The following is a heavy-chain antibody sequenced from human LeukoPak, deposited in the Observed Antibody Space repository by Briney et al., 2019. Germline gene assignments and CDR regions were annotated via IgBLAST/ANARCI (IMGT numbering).Heavy chain of an antibody. Sequence: GGSLRLSCAASGFTFSGSAMHWVRQASGKGLEWVGRIRSKANSYATAYAASVKGRFTISRDDSKNTAYLQVNSLKTEDTAVYYCTRSYYYDSSGGDYWGQGTLVTVSS. CDR1: GFTFSGSA. J-gene: IGHJ4*02. D-gene: IGHD3-22*01. V-gene: IGHV3-73*01. CDR2: IRSKANSYAT. CDR3: TRSYYYDSSGGDY.